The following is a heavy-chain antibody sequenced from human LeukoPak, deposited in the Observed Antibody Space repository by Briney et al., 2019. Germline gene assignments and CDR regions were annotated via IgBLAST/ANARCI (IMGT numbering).Heavy chain of an antibody. V-gene: IGHV3-74*01. CDR1: GFTFSRHW. D-gene: IGHD1-26*01. CDR2: INSDGGST. Sequence: GGSLRLSCAASGFTFSRHWMHWVRQAPGKGLVWVSRINSDGGSTTYADSVKGRFTISRDNAKNTLYLQMNSLRADDTAVYFCARGGRSGGRFDYWGQGTLVTVSS. CDR3: ARGGRSGGRFDY. J-gene: IGHJ4*02.